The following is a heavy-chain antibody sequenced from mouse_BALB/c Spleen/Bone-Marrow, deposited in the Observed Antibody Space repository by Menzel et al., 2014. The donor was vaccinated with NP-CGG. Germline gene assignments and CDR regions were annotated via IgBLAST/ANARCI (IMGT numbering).Heavy chain of an antibody. CDR1: GFNIKDTY. Sequence: EVQLQQSGAELVKPGASVKLSCTASGFNIKDTYMHWVEQRPEQGLEWIGRIDPANGNTKYDPKFQGKATITADTSSNTAYLQLSSLTSEDTAVYYCARCGNYCYAMDYWGQGTSVTVSS. CDR2: IDPANGNT. CDR3: ARCGNYCYAMDY. J-gene: IGHJ4*01. D-gene: IGHD2-1*01. V-gene: IGHV14-3*02.